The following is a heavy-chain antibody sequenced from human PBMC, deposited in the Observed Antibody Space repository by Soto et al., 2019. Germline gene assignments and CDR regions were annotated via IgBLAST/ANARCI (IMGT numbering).Heavy chain of an antibody. CDR2: IKQDGSEK. CDR3: VREFLGTVTKALTMYYFDY. CDR1: GFTFSSYW. Sequence: EVQLVESGGGLVQPGGSLRLSCAASGFTFSSYWMSWVRQAPGKGLEWVANIKQDGSEKYYVDSVKGRFTISRDNAKNSLYMQMKGLRVEDTAVYYCVREFLGTVTKALTMYYFDYWGQGTLVNVSS. V-gene: IGHV3-7*03. J-gene: IGHJ4*02. D-gene: IGHD4-17*01.